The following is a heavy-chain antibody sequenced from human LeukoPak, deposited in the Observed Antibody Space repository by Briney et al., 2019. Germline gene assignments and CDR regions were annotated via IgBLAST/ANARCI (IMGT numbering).Heavy chain of an antibody. V-gene: IGHV3-48*03. Sequence: GGSLRLSCAASGFTFTVYKMYWVRQAPGKGLEWVSCISSSGGTRYYADSVKGRFTISRDNAKNSLYLQMNSLRAEHTAVYYCATLSVARSFDYWGQGTLVTVSS. CDR2: ISSSGGTR. J-gene: IGHJ4*02. CDR1: GFTFTVYK. CDR3: ATLSVARSFDY. D-gene: IGHD5-12*01.